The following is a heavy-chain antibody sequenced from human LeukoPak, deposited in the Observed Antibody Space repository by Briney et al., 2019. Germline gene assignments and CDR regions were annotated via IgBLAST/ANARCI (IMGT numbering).Heavy chain of an antibody. V-gene: IGHV4-34*01. CDR1: GGSFSGYY. CDR2: INHSGST. Sequence: PSETLSLTCAVYGGSFSGYYWSWIRQPPGKGLEWIGEINHSGSTNYNPSLKSRVTISVDTSKNQFSLKLSSVTAADTAVYYCARDREGDSSGIYYYYYGMDVWGQGTTVTVSS. J-gene: IGHJ6*02. CDR3: ARDREGDSSGIYYYYYGMDV. D-gene: IGHD3-22*01.